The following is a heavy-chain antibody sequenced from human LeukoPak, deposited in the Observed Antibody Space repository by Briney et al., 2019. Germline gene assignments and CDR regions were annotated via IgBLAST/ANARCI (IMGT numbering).Heavy chain of an antibody. J-gene: IGHJ5*02. CDR2: IYYSGST. D-gene: IGHD3-10*01. CDR3: ARGGVGNWFDP. V-gene: IGHV4-59*01. Sequence: RPPPGKGLEWIGYIYYSGSTNYNPSLKSRVTISVDTSKNQFSPKLSSVTAADTPVYYCARGGVGNWFDPWGQGTLVTVSS.